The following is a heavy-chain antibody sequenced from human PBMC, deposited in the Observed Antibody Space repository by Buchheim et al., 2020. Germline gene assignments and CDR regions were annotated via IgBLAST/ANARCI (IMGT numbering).Heavy chain of an antibody. J-gene: IGHJ5*02. Sequence: QLQLQELGPGLVKPSETLSLTCTVSGGSISSSSYYWGWIRQPPGKGLEWIGSIYYSGSTYYNPSLKSRVTISVDTSKNQFSLKLSSVTAADTAVYYCARSTVTTTLWGNWFDPWGQGTL. CDR3: ARSTVTTTLWGNWFDP. V-gene: IGHV4-39*01. CDR1: GGSISSSSYY. CDR2: IYYSGST. D-gene: IGHD4-17*01.